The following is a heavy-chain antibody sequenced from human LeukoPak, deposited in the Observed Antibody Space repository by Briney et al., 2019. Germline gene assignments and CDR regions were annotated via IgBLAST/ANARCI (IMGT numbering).Heavy chain of an antibody. V-gene: IGHV3-33*06. D-gene: IGHD3-10*01. CDR2: IWYDGSNT. CDR3: AKAKIDYGSGSYGYFDY. CDR1: GFIFSSYG. J-gene: IGHJ4*02. Sequence: GGSLRLSCAASGFIFSSYGMHWVRQAPGKGLECVAVIWYDGSNTLYADSVKGRFTISRDNPKNTLYLQMNSLRAEDTAVYYCAKAKIDYGSGSYGYFDYWGQGTLVTVSS.